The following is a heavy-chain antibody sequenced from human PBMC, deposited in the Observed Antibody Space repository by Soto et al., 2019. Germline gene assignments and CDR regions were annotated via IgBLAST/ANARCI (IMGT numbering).Heavy chain of an antibody. CDR1: GFTFSSYA. V-gene: IGHV3-23*01. CDR2: ISGSGSTI. D-gene: IGHD3-22*01. J-gene: IGHJ4*02. Sequence: EVQLLESGGGLVQPGGSLRLSCAASGFTFSSYAVSWVRQAPGKGPEWISSISGSGSTIYYADSVKGRFTISRDNSKNTLYLQMNSLRAEDTAVYYCAKVFYYYDSSGYYYFDYWGQGTLVTVSS. CDR3: AKVFYYYDSSGYYYFDY.